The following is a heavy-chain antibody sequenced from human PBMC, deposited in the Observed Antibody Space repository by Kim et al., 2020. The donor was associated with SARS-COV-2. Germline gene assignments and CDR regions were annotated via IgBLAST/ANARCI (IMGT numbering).Heavy chain of an antibody. J-gene: IGHJ4*02. CDR3: ARVWDYYGSGSDL. V-gene: IGHV4-59*01. CDR1: GGSISSYY. CDR2: IYYSGST. Sequence: SETLSLTCTVSGGSISSYYWSWIRQPPGKGLEWIGYIYYSGSTNYNPSLKSRVTISVDTSKNQFSLKLSSVTAADTAVYYCARVWDYYGSGSDLWGQGTLVTVSS. D-gene: IGHD3-10*01.